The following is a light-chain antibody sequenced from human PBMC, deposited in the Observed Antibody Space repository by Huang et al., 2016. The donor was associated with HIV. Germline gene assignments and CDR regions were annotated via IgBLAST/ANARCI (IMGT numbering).Light chain of an antibody. CDR3: QHYGTSPQT. V-gene: IGKV3-20*01. CDR2: VAS. CDR1: QSINNNY. Sequence: EIVLTQSPGTLSLSPGEGATLSCRASQSINNNYLAWFQQKPGQPPRLLIYVASSRATGVPDRCTGSGSGTDFNLTISRLETEDFAMYFCQHYGTSPQTVGQGTKLEIK. J-gene: IGKJ2*01.